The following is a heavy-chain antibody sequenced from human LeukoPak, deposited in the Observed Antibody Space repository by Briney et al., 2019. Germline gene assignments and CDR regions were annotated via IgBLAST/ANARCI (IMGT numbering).Heavy chain of an antibody. CDR2: IYPGDSDT. J-gene: IGHJ4*02. CDR1: GYSFTSYW. Sequence: ASVKISCKGSGYSFTSYWIGWVRQMPGKGLEWMGIIYPGDSDTRYSPSFQGQVTISADKSISTAYLQWSSLKASDTAMYYCARYRRPTGHYFDYWGQGTLVTVSS. D-gene: IGHD1-14*01. CDR3: ARYRRPTGHYFDY. V-gene: IGHV5-51*01.